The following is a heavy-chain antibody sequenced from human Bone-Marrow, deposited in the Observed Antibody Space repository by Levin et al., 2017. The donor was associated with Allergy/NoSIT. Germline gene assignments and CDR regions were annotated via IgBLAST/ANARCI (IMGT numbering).Heavy chain of an antibody. CDR3: AKETGYASRRDFDY. CDR1: GFTFSSYG. D-gene: IGHD6-13*01. J-gene: IGHJ4*02. Sequence: PGGSLRLSCAASGFTFSSYGMHWVRQAPGKGLEWVTSVSYDGSNKYYADSVKGRFTISRDNSKNTVYLQMNRLRAEDTAVYYCAKETGYASRRDFDYWGQGTLITVSS. V-gene: IGHV3-30*18. CDR2: VSYDGSNK.